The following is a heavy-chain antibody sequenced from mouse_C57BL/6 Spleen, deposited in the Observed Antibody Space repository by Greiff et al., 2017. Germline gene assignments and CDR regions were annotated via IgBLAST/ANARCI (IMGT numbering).Heavy chain of an antibody. Sequence: DVQLQESGGGLVKPGGSLKLSCAASGFTFSSYAMSWVRQTPEKRLEWVATISDGGSYTYYPDNVKGRFTISRDNAKNNLYLQMSHLKSEDTAMYYCAREDEDYDAMDYWGQGTSVTVSS. V-gene: IGHV5-4*01. CDR1: GFTFSSYA. CDR2: ISDGGSYT. J-gene: IGHJ4*01. CDR3: AREDEDYDAMDY.